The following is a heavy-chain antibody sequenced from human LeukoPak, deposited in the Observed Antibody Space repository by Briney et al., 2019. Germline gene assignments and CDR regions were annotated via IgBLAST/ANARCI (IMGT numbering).Heavy chain of an antibody. CDR3: AKDTGRGIAAAGTWFDP. CDR1: GFTFSSYS. CDR2: ISSSSSTI. D-gene: IGHD6-13*01. Sequence: GGSLRLSCAASGFTFSSYSMNWVRQAPGKGLEWVSYISSSSSTIYYADSVKGRFTISRDNAKNSLYLQMNSLRAEDTAVYYCAKDTGRGIAAAGTWFDPWGQGTLVTVSS. V-gene: IGHV3-48*04. J-gene: IGHJ5*02.